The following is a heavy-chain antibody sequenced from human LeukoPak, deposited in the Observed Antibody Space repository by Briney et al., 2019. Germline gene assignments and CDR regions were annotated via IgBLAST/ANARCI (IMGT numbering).Heavy chain of an antibody. J-gene: IGHJ4*02. CDR3: ARGFETH. Sequence: SETLSLTCAVYGGSFSGYYWSWIRQPPGKGREWIGEINHSGSTNYNPSLKSRVTISVDTSKNQFSLKRSSVTAADTALYYCARGFETHWGQGTLVTVSS. CDR2: INHSGST. CDR1: GGSFSGYY. V-gene: IGHV4-34*01.